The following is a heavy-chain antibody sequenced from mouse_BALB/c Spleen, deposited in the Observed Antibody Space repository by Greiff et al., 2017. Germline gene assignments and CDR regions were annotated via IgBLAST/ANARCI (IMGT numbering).Heavy chain of an antibody. V-gene: IGHV1S137*01. CDR3: ARGYYGYDVGYWYFDV. CDR1: GYTFTDYA. D-gene: IGHD2-2*01. J-gene: IGHJ1*01. Sequence: QVHVKQSGAELVRPGVSVKISCKGSGYTFTDYAMHWVKQSHAKSLEWIGVISTYYGDASYNQKFKGKATMTVDKSSSTAYMELARLTSEDSAIYYCARGYYGYDVGYWYFDVWGAGTTVTVSS. CDR2: ISTYYGDA.